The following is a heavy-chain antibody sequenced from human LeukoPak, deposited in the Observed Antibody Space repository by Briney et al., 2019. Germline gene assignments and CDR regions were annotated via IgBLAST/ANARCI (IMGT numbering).Heavy chain of an antibody. CDR3: ANPPRSQGIAVAGTSDY. Sequence: GRSLRLSCAASGFTFSSYAMHWVRQAPGKGLEWVAVISYDGSNKYYADSVKGRFTISRDNSKNTLYLQMNSLRAEDTAVYYCANPPRSQGIAVAGTSDYWGQGTLVTVSS. D-gene: IGHD6-19*01. CDR1: GFTFSSYA. CDR2: ISYDGSNK. V-gene: IGHV3-30*04. J-gene: IGHJ4*02.